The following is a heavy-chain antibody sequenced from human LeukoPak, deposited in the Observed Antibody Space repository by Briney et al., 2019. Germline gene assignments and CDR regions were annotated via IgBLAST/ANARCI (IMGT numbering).Heavy chain of an antibody. CDR2: ISGSGSGGST. Sequence: GGSLRLSCAASGFTFSSYAMSWVRQAPGKGLEWXXTISGSGSGGSTYYADSVKGRFTISRDNSKDTLFLQMNSLRAEDTAVYYCAKLLAVTNSYYFNYWGQGTLVTVSS. D-gene: IGHD6-19*01. V-gene: IGHV3-23*01. CDR1: GFTFSSYA. CDR3: AKLLAVTNSYYFNY. J-gene: IGHJ4*02.